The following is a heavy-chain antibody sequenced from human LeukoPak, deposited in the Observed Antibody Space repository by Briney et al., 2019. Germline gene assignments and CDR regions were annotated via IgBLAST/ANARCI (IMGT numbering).Heavy chain of an antibody. V-gene: IGHV1-8*01. CDR1: GYTFSSFD. Sequence: ASVKVSCKASGYTFSSFDINWVRQAPGQGLEWMGWMNPNSGNTGYAQKFQGRVTMTRNTSISTAYMELSSLRSEDTAVYYCARGEDWFDPWGQGTLVTVSS. J-gene: IGHJ5*02. CDR3: ARGEDWFDP. CDR2: MNPNSGNT.